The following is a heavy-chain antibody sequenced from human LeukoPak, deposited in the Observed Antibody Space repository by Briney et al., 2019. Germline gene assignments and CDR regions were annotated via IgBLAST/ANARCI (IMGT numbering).Heavy chain of an antibody. CDR3: ARDRPSVSSGAPYHFDY. V-gene: IGHV1-69*13. Sequence: GASVKVSCKASGGTFSSYAISWVRQAPGQGLEWMGGIIPIFGTANYAQKFQGRVTITADESTSTAYMELSSLRSEDTAVYYCARDRPSVSSGAPYHFDYWGQGTLVTVSS. CDR2: IIPIFGTA. D-gene: IGHD1-14*01. J-gene: IGHJ4*02. CDR1: GGTFSSYA.